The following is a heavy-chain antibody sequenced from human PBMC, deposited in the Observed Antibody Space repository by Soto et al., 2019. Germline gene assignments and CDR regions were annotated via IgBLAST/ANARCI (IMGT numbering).Heavy chain of an antibody. CDR3: AREILPASPREFDY. CDR2: ISGFNGNT. Sequence: QVQLVQSGAEVKKPGASVKVSCKASGYTFTTYGITWVRQAPGQGLEWMRWISGFNGNTNYAQKFQGRVSMTTDTSTNTAYMELRSLGSDDTAVYYCAREILPASPREFDYWGQGTLVTVSS. V-gene: IGHV1-18*01. J-gene: IGHJ4*02. D-gene: IGHD2-15*01. CDR1: GYTFTTYG.